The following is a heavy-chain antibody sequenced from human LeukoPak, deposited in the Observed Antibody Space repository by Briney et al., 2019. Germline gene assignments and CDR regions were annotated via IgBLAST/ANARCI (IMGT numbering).Heavy chain of an antibody. CDR2: MNPNFGAT. J-gene: IGHJ5*02. CDR3: ARMDYASGSANNWFDP. CDR1: GDTFTTYD. D-gene: IGHD3-10*01. Sequence: ASVKVSCKPSGDTFTTYDINWVRQATGQGLEWMGWMNPNFGATDYAQKFQGRFTITMDTSINTTYMELSSLRSEDTAVYYCARMDYASGSANNWFDPWGQGTLVTVSS. V-gene: IGHV1-8*01.